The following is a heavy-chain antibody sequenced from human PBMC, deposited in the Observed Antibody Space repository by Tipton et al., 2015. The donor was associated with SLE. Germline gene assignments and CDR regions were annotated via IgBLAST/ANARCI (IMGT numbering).Heavy chain of an antibody. J-gene: IGHJ5*02. Sequence: SRVTISVDTSKNQFSLKLSSVTAADTAVYYCARGIRAWGQGTLVTVSS. CDR3: ARGIRA. V-gene: IGHV4-39*07. D-gene: IGHD2-15*01.